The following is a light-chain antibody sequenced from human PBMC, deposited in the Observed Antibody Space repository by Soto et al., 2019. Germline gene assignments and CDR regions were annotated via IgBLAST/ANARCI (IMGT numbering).Light chain of an antibody. CDR3: QQYFHYPVT. J-gene: IGKJ2*01. CDR2: DVS. V-gene: IGKV1-5*01. CDR1: QDINNW. Sequence: DLQMTQSPSTLSAFVGDRVTITCRATQDINNWLAWYQQKPGKAPRLLIYDVSTLQTGVPSRFSGRGSGTEVTLIISSLQPDDVATYYCQQYFHYPVTFGRGTKVEIK.